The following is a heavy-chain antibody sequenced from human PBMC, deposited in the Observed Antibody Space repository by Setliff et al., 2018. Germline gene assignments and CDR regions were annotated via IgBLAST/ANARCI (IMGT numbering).Heavy chain of an antibody. Sequence: SETLSLTCTVSGGSISSSSYYWGWIRQPPGKGLEWIGSIYYSGSTYYNPSLKSRVTISVDTSKNQFSLKLSSVTAADTAVYYCARERFVAVGNWFDPWGQGTLVTVSS. CDR1: GGSISSSSYY. V-gene: IGHV4-39*07. CDR2: IYYSGST. D-gene: IGHD6-19*01. J-gene: IGHJ5*02. CDR3: ARERFVAVGNWFDP.